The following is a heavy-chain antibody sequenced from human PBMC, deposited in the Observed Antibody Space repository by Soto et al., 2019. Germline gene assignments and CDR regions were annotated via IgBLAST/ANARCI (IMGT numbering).Heavy chain of an antibody. CDR1: GYTFTGYY. V-gene: IGHV1-2*04. CDR3: ARSTYCTNGVCHGDY. Sequence: ASVKVSCKASGYTFTGYYMHWVRQAPGQGLEWMGWINPNSGGTNYAQKFQGWVTMTRDTSISTAYMELSRLRSDDTAVYYCARSTYCTNGVCHGDYWGQGTLVTVYS. CDR2: INPNSGGT. J-gene: IGHJ4*02. D-gene: IGHD2-8*01.